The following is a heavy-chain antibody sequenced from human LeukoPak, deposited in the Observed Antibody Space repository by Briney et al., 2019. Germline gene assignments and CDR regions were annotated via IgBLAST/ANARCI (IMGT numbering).Heavy chain of an antibody. V-gene: IGHV1-2*02. Sequence: EGSVKVTCKASGYTFTTFYVHWVRQAPGQGLEWMGWINPNSGGTNYAQQFQGRVTMTMDTSISTAYMELSRLRSEDTAVYYCAREAIAAGVNIHPFDYWGQGTLVTVSS. CDR1: GYTFTTFY. J-gene: IGHJ4*02. CDR2: INPNSGGT. D-gene: IGHD6-13*01. CDR3: AREAIAAGVNIHPFDY.